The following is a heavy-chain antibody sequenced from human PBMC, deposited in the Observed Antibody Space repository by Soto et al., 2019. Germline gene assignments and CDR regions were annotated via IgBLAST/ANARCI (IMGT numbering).Heavy chain of an antibody. D-gene: IGHD6-13*01. Sequence: GESLKISCKGSGYSFTSYWISWVRQMPGKGLEWMGRIDPSDSYTNYSPSFQGHVTISADKSISTAYLQWSSLKASDTAMYYCARGAAHSSSYYYGMDVWGQGNTVTVSS. CDR3: ARGAAHSSSYYYGMDV. CDR2: IDPSDSYT. J-gene: IGHJ6*02. V-gene: IGHV5-10-1*01. CDR1: GYSFTSYW.